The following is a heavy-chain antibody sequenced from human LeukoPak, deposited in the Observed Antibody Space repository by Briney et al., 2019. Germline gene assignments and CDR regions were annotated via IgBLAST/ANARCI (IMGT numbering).Heavy chain of an antibody. J-gene: IGHJ5*02. CDR1: GGSISSYY. V-gene: IGHV4-59*01. CDR3: ARDRYYYDSSGFSWFDP. D-gene: IGHD3-22*01. CDR2: IYYSGST. Sequence: SETLSLTCTVSGGSISSYYWSWIRQPPGKGLEWIGYIYYSGSTNYNPSLKSRATISVDTSKNQFSLKLSSVTAADTAVYYCARDRYYYDSSGFSWFDPWGQGTLVTVSS.